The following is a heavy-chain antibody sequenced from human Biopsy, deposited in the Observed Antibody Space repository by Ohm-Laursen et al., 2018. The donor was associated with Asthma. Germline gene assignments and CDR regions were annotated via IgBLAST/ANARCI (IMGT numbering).Heavy chain of an antibody. Sequence: SQTLSLTCRVSGGYAGSSDHHWAWIRQAPGKGLEWIGFVFWSGSTHYSRSLERRVSISIDPATNEFSMKLWSVTPADTAVYFCARVVSYGDIYFGIDVWGPGNTVVVS. CDR1: GGYAGSSDHH. CDR2: VFWSGST. CDR3: ARVVSYGDIYFGIDV. D-gene: IGHD4-17*01. J-gene: IGHJ6*02. V-gene: IGHV4-30-4*01.